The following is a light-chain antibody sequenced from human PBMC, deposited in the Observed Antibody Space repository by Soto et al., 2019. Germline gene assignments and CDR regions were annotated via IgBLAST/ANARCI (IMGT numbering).Light chain of an antibody. Sequence: IVMTQSPATLSVSPCEIATLSCRASQIVSSNLAWYQQKPGQAPRLLIYGASTRATGIPARFSGSGSGTEFTLTISSLQSEDFATYYCQQVNRYPVTFGGGTKVDNK. CDR3: QQVNRYPVT. V-gene: IGKV3-15*01. CDR2: GAS. CDR1: QIVSSN. J-gene: IGKJ4*01.